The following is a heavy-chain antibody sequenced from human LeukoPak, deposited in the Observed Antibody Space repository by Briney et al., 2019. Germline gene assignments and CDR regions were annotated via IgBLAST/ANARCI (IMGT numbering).Heavy chain of an antibody. Sequence: SVKVSCKASVGTFSSYAISWVRQAPGPGLEWRGRIITTLGIANYAQKLQGRVTITADKSTSTAYMELSSLRSEDTAVYYCARGIFRKSIAATNWFEPWGQGPLVSVSS. CDR1: VGTFSSYA. V-gene: IGHV1-69*04. D-gene: IGHD6-6*01. CDR2: IITTLGIA. J-gene: IGHJ5*02. CDR3: ARGIFRKSIAATNWFEP.